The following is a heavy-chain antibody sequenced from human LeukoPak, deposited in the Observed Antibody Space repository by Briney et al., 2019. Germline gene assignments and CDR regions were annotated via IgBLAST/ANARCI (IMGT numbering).Heavy chain of an antibody. Sequence: SETLSLTCTVSGGSFSSGGYYWSGIRRHPGKGLEWIGYIYYSGSTYYNPSLKSRVTISVDTSKNQFSLKLSSVTAADTAVYYCARAGCRDSGSRLDYWGQGTLLTVSS. J-gene: IGHJ4*02. CDR3: ARAGCRDSGSRLDY. CDR1: GGSFSSGGYY. D-gene: IGHD3-10*01. CDR2: IYYSGST. V-gene: IGHV4-31*03.